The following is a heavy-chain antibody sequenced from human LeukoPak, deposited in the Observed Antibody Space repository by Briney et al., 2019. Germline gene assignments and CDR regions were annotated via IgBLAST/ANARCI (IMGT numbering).Heavy chain of an antibody. J-gene: IGHJ4*02. Sequence: TSETLSLTCTVSGGSISSSSYYWGWIRQPPGKGLEWIGSIYYSGSTYYNPSLKSRVTISVDTSKNQFSLKLSSVTAADTAVYYCARGPLSIVVVPAAIEPFDYWGQGTLVTVSS. CDR1: GGSISSSSYY. V-gene: IGHV4-39*01. D-gene: IGHD2-2*01. CDR2: IYYSGST. CDR3: ARGPLSIVVVPAAIEPFDY.